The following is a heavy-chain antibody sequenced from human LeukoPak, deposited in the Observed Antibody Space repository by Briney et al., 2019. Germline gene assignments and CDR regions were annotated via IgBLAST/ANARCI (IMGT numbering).Heavy chain of an antibody. V-gene: IGHV1-18*01. CDR3: ARCGCYPGYYYYGMDV. Sequence: EASVKVSCKASGGTFSSYAISWVRQAPGQGLEWMGWISAYNGNTNYAQKLQGRVTMTTDTSTSTAYMELRSLRSDDTAVYYCARCGCYPGYYYYGMDVWGQGTTVTVSS. J-gene: IGHJ6*02. D-gene: IGHD3-22*01. CDR1: GGTFSSYA. CDR2: ISAYNGNT.